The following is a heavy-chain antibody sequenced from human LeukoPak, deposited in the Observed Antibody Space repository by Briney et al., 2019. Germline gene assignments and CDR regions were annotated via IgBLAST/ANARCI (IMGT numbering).Heavy chain of an antibody. J-gene: IGHJ4*02. V-gene: IGHV3-53*01. D-gene: IGHD1-26*01. CDR1: GFTVSSNY. Sequence: GGSLRLSCAASGFTVSSNYMSWVGQAPGKGLEWVSVIYSGGSTYYADSAKGRFTISRDNSKNTLYLQMNSLRAEGTAVYYCARGGGFIVGATPYYFDYWGQGTLVTVSS. CDR2: IYSGGST. CDR3: ARGGGFIVGATPYYFDY.